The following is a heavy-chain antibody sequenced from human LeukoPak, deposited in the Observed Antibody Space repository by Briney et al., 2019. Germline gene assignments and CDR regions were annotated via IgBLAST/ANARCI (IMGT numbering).Heavy chain of an antibody. J-gene: IGHJ6*04. Sequence: GGSLRLSCAASGFTFSSYPLYWVRQAPGKGLEYVSGISSDGGDTSYANSVKGRFTISRDNSKNTLYLQMGSLRPEDMAVYYCARDSYDLDVWGKGTTVTVSS. CDR2: ISSDGGDT. V-gene: IGHV3-64*01. CDR1: GFTFSSYP. CDR3: ARDSYDLDV.